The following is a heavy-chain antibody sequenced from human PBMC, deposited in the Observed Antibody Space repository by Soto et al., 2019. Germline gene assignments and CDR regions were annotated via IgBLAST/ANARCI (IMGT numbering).Heavy chain of an antibody. Sequence: GGSLRLSCAASGFTFSSYAMHWVRQAPGKGLEWVAVISYDGSNKYYADSVKGRFTISRDNSKNTLYLQMNSLRAEDTAVYYCAREPPTRIVGATGFDYWGQGTLVTVSS. V-gene: IGHV3-30-3*01. CDR2: ISYDGSNK. D-gene: IGHD1-26*01. CDR1: GFTFSSYA. CDR3: AREPPTRIVGATGFDY. J-gene: IGHJ4*02.